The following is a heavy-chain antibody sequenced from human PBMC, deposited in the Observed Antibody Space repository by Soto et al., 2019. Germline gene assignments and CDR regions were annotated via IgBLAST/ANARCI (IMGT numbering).Heavy chain of an antibody. Sequence: ASVKVSCKASGYTFTGYYMHWVRQAPGQGLEWMGWINPNSGGTNYAQNFQGWVTMTRDTSISTAYMELSRLRFDDTAVYFCAWGYCSGCTCNSIYMDVWGNGTTVTVSS. J-gene: IGHJ6*03. CDR1: GYTFTGYY. V-gene: IGHV1-2*04. D-gene: IGHD2-15*01. CDR3: AWGYCSGCTCNSIYMDV. CDR2: INPNSGGT.